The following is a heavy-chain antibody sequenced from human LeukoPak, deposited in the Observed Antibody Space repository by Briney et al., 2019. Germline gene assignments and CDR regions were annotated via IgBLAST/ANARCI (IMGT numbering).Heavy chain of an antibody. CDR2: INHSGST. D-gene: IGHD3-22*01. CDR3: ARFRNVGYYYDSSGRLNAFDI. Sequence: PSETLSLTCAVYGGSFSGYYWSWIRQPPGKGLEWLGEINHSGSTNYNPSLKSRVTISVDTSKNQFSLKLSSVTAADTAVYYCARFRNVGYYYDSSGRLNAFDIWGQGTMVTVSS. V-gene: IGHV4-34*01. J-gene: IGHJ3*02. CDR1: GGSFSGYY.